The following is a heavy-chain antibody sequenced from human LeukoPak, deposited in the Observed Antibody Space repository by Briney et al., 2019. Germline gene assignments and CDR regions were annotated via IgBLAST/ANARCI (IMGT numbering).Heavy chain of an antibody. D-gene: IGHD6-13*01. CDR3: ASSGYSSSWNQN. V-gene: IGHV3-48*01. Sequence: GGSLRLSCAASGFSFSNYSMNWVRQAPGKGLEWVSYISRSSTTIYYADSVKGRFIISRDNAKKSLYLQMNSLRAEDTAVYYCASSGYSSSWNQNWGQGTLVTVSS. CDR1: GFSFSNYS. CDR2: ISRSSTTI. J-gene: IGHJ4*02.